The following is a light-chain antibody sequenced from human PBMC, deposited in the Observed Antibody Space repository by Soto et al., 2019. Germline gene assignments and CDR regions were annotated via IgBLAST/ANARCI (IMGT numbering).Light chain of an antibody. V-gene: IGKV1-39*01. Sequence: DIQMTQSPSSLSASVGDRVTITCRATQSIGNHLNWYQQKPGNAPKLLIFGASNLQSGVPSRFSCSGSGTDFTLTIHSLQLEDFATYYCQQSYNTPPYTFGPGTKLEIK. CDR2: GAS. J-gene: IGKJ2*01. CDR1: QSIGNH. CDR3: QQSYNTPPYT.